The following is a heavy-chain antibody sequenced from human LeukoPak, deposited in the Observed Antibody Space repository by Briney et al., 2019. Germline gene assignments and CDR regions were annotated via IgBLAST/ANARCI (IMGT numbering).Heavy chain of an antibody. J-gene: IGHJ4*02. Sequence: ASVKVSCKASGYTFTNYGIFWVRQAPGQGLEWMGWISAYSGNTNYAQKLQGRVTMTTETSTSTAYMELESLRSDDTAVYYCAISLGSYYDTSGYLGGDYWGQGTLVTVSS. V-gene: IGHV1-18*01. D-gene: IGHD3-22*01. CDR2: ISAYSGNT. CDR3: AISLGSYYDTSGYLGGDY. CDR1: GYTFTNYG.